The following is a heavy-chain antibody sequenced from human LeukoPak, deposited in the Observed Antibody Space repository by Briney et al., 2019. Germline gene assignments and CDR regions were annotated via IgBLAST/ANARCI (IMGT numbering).Heavy chain of an antibody. CDR1: GGSISTYY. J-gene: IGHJ3*02. CDR3: ARGDYYDSSGYGDAFDI. Sequence: SETLSLTCTISGGSISTYYWSWIRQPPGKGLEWIGYVYYTGSTNYNPSLKSRVTISVDTSKNQFSLKLNSVTAADTAVYYCARGDYYDSSGYGDAFDIWGQGTMVTVSS. V-gene: IGHV4-59*01. CDR2: VYYTGST. D-gene: IGHD3-22*01.